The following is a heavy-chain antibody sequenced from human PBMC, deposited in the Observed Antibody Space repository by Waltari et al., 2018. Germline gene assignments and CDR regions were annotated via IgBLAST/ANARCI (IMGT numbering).Heavy chain of an antibody. Sequence: QVQLVESGGGVVQPGRSLRLSCAASGFTFSSYGMLWVRQAPGKGLEWVAVISYDGSNKYYADSVKGRFTISRDNSKNTLYLQMNSLRAEDTAVYYCAKHYYGSGPKSGIDYWGQGTLVTVSS. J-gene: IGHJ4*02. CDR1: GFTFSSYG. CDR2: ISYDGSNK. V-gene: IGHV3-30*18. D-gene: IGHD3-10*01. CDR3: AKHYYGSGPKSGIDY.